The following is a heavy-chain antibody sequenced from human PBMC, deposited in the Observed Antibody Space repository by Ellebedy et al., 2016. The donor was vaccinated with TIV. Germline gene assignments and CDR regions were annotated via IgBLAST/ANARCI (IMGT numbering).Heavy chain of an antibody. CDR1: GFTFSSYA. D-gene: IGHD3-16*01. V-gene: IGHV3-23*01. Sequence: GESLKISXAASGFTFSSYAMSWVRQAPGKGLEWVSAISGSGGSTYYADSVKGRFTISRDNSKNTLYLQMNILRAEDTAVYYCARGTWGPAYWGQGTLVTVSS. CDR3: ARGTWGPAY. CDR2: ISGSGGST. J-gene: IGHJ4*02.